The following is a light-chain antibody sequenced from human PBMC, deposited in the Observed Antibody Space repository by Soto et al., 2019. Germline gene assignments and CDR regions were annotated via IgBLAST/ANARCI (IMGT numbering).Light chain of an antibody. Sequence: QPVLTQPPSASGTPGQRVTICCSGSSSNIGRNTVNWYQQLPGTAPKLLIYSNNQRPSGVPDRFSGSKSGTSASQAISGLQSEDEADYYCAAWDDSLNGVVFGGGTKLTVL. CDR3: AAWDDSLNGVV. V-gene: IGLV1-44*01. J-gene: IGLJ2*01. CDR1: SSNIGRNT. CDR2: SNN.